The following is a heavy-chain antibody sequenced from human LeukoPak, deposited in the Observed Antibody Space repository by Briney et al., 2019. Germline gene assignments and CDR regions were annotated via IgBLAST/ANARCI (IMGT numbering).Heavy chain of an antibody. J-gene: IGHJ4*02. CDR3: ARDCSSATCYAAFDY. Sequence: GGSLRLSCVASGFTFTKYAMDWVRQAPGKGLEWVASITYDDTNKAYSHSVKGRFTVSTDTSNNTLYLQMNSLRAEDTGVYYCARDCSSATCYAAFDYWGQGTLVTVSS. CDR2: ITYDDTNK. D-gene: IGHD2-2*01. CDR1: GFTFTKYA. V-gene: IGHV3-30-3*01.